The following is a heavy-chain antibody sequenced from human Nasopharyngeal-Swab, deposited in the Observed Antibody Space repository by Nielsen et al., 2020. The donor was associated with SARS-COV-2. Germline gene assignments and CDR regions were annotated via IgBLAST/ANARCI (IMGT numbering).Heavy chain of an antibody. CDR1: GFTFSSYD. V-gene: IGHV3-13*01. D-gene: IGHD6-13*01. CDR3: ARDRVDSSSWGYYYYGMDV. J-gene: IGHJ6*02. Sequence: GESLKLSCAASGFTFSSYDMHWVRQAPGKGLEWVSAIGTAGDTYYPGSVKGRFTISRENAKNSLYLQMNSLRAGDTAVYYCARDRVDSSSWGYYYYGMDVWGQGTTVTVSS. CDR2: IGTAGDT.